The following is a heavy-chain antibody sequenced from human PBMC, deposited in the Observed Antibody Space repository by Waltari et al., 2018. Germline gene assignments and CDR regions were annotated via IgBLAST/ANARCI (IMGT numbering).Heavy chain of an antibody. V-gene: IGHV4-59*11. CDR1: GGSISSHY. CDR3: ARGEGLLGDYFDY. D-gene: IGHD1-26*01. CDR2: IYYSGST. J-gene: IGHJ4*02. Sequence: QVQLQESGPGLVKPSETLSLTCTVSGGSISSHYWSWIRQPPGKGLEWIGYIYYSGSTNYNPSRKSRVTISVDTSKNQFSLKLSSVTAADTAVYYCARGEGLLGDYFDYWGQGTLVTVSS.